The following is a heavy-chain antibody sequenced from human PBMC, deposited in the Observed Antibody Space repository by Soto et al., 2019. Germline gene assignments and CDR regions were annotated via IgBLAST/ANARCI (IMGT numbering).Heavy chain of an antibody. CDR1: GFTFDSYA. CDR3: AKGEMATIRNSFDP. CDR2: ITSSSSYI. Sequence: PGGSLRLSCAASGFTFDSYAMTWVRQAPGMGLEWVASITSSSSYIYYADSLKGRFTISRDNAKNSLFLQMNSLRADDTAVYYCAKGEMATIRNSFDPRGQGTLVTVSS. D-gene: IGHD5-12*01. V-gene: IGHV3-21*01. J-gene: IGHJ5*02.